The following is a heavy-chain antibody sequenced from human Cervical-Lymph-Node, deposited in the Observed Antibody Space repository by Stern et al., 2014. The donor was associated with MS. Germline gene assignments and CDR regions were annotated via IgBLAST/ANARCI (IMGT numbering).Heavy chain of an antibody. CDR1: GFTVSRDY. CDR3: ARDTSSPERSDW. Sequence: EVQLVESGGGVIQPGGSLRLSCTASGFTVSRDYMTWVRQAPGKGLEWGSLITNGGSTFYTDSLKGRCTNSRDDSKNTVYLHMTSLRAEDTAMYYCARDTSSPERSDWWGQGTLVTVSS. V-gene: IGHV3-53*01. J-gene: IGHJ4*02. D-gene: IGHD1-1*01. CDR2: ITNGGST.